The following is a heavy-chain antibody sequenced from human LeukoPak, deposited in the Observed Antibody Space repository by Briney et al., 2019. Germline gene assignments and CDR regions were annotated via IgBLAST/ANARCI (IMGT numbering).Heavy chain of an antibody. Sequence: PGGSLRLSCAASGFTFSSYAMRWVRQAPGKGLEWVSAISGSGGSTYYADSVKGRFTISRDNSKNTLYLQMNSLRAEDTAVYYCAKDLDDYGDYPLGAYWGQGTLVTVSS. CDR1: GFTFSSYA. D-gene: IGHD4-17*01. CDR2: ISGSGGST. J-gene: IGHJ4*02. V-gene: IGHV3-23*01. CDR3: AKDLDDYGDYPLGAY.